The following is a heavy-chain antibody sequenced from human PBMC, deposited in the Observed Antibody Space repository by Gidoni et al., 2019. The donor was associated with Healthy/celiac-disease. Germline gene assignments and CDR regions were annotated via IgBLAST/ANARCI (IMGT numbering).Heavy chain of an antibody. J-gene: IGHJ3*02. CDR3: AKDMQRFLDQLGAFDI. Sequence: EVQLLESGGGLVQPGGSLRLSCSASGFPFSRYAMSWVRQAPGKGLEWVSAISGSGGSTYYADSVKGRFTISRDNSKNTLYLQMNSLRAEDTAVYYCAKDMQRFLDQLGAFDIWGQGTMVTVSS. CDR1: GFPFSRYA. D-gene: IGHD3-3*01. V-gene: IGHV3-23*01. CDR2: ISGSGGST.